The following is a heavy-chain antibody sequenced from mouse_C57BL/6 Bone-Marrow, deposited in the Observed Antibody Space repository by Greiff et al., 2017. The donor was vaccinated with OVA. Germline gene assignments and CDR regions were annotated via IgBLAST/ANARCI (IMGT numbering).Heavy chain of an antibody. J-gene: IGHJ4*01. V-gene: IGHV5-17*01. CDR1: GFTFSDYG. CDR3: ARNSMDY. CDR2: ISSGSSTI. Sequence: DVKVVESGGGLVKPGGSLKLSCAASGFTFSDYGMHWVRQAPEKGLEWVAYISSGSSTIYYADTAKGRFTISRDNAKNTLFLQMTSLRSEDTAMYYCARNSMDYWGQGTSVTVSS.